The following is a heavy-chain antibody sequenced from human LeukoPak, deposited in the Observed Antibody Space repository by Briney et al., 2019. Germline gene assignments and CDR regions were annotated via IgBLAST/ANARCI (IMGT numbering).Heavy chain of an antibody. V-gene: IGHV3-73*01. Sequence: TGGSLRLSCAASGFTFSGSAMHWVRQASGKGLEWVGRIRSKANSYATAYAASVKGRFTISRDDSKNTAYLQMNSLKTEDTAVYYCTRRKDGFWSGYYLFDYWGQGTLVTVSS. D-gene: IGHD3-3*01. CDR3: TRRKDGFWSGYYLFDY. J-gene: IGHJ4*02. CDR1: GFTFSGSA. CDR2: IRSKANSYAT.